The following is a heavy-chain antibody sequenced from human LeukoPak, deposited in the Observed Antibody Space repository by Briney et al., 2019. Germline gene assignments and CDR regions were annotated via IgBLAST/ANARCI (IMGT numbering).Heavy chain of an antibody. CDR2: IKSKTDGGKT. V-gene: IGHV3-15*01. D-gene: IGHD1-26*01. J-gene: IGHJ5*02. Sequence: PGGSLRLSCAVSGFSFSNSWMNWVRQAPGKGLEWVGRIKSKTDGGKTDYAAPVKGRFTISRDDSKNTLYLQMHSLRTEDTAVYFCARVDYQLLVGWFDPWGQGTLVTVSS. CDR1: GFSFSNSW. CDR3: ARVDYQLLVGWFDP.